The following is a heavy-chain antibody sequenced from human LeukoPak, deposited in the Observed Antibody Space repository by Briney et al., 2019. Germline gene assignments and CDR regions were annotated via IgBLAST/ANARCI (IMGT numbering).Heavy chain of an antibody. CDR2: IYHSGST. D-gene: IGHD6-13*01. J-gene: IGHJ5*02. CDR3: ARVNYKAAAGVNWFDP. CDR1: GGSISSGGYS. V-gene: IGHV4-30-2*01. Sequence: SETLSLTCAVSGGSISSGGYSWSWIRQPPGKGLEWFGYIYHSGSTYYNPSLKSRVTISVDRSKNQFSLKLSSVTAADTAVYYCARVNYKAAAGVNWFDPWGQGTLVTVSS.